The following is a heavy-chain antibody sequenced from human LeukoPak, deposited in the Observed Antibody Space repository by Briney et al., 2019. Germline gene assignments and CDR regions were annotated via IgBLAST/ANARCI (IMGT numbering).Heavy chain of an antibody. V-gene: IGHV1-69*13. D-gene: IGHD3-3*01. CDR2: IIPIFGTA. Sequence: SVKVSFTASGGTFSSYAISWVRQAPGQGLEWMGGIIPIFGTANYAQKFQGRVTITADESTSTAYMELSSLRSEDTAVYYCARAMDRTIFGVVIYYYGMDVWGQGTTVTVSS. CDR1: GGTFSSYA. J-gene: IGHJ6*02. CDR3: ARAMDRTIFGVVIYYYGMDV.